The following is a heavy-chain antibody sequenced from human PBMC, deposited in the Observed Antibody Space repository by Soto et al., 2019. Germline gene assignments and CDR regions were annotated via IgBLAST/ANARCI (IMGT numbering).Heavy chain of an antibody. CDR3: ARVSRNYDDEGLDY. V-gene: IGHV4-38-2*01. D-gene: IGHD1-7*01. Sequence: SETLSLTCAVSGYSISSGYYWGWIRQPPGKGLEWIGSIYHSGSTYYNPSLKSRVTISVDTSKNQFSLKLSSVTAADTAVYYCARVSRNYDDEGLDYWGQGTMVTVYS. J-gene: IGHJ4*02. CDR2: IYHSGST. CDR1: GYSISSGYY.